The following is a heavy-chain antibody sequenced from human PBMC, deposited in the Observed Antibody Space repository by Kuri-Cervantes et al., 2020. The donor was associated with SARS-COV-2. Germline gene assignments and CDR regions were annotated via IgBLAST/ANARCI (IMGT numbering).Heavy chain of an antibody. J-gene: IGHJ6*03. V-gene: IGHV3-21*01. D-gene: IGHD3-3*01. Sequence: GESLKISCAASGFTFSSYSMNWVRQAPGKGLEWVSSISSSSSYIYYADSVKGRFTISRDNAKNSLYLQMNSLRAEDTAVYYCARDRGFLEWLENYYYMDVWGKGTTVTVSS. CDR1: GFTFSSYS. CDR2: ISSSSSYI. CDR3: ARDRGFLEWLENYYYMDV.